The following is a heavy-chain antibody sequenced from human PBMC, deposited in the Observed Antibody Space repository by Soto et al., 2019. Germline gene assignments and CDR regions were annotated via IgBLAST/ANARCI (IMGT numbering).Heavy chain of an antibody. J-gene: IGHJ6*01. CDR3: ARGGDGNNFGDYYYYGMDV. Sequence: SVKVSCKASGGTFSSYAISWVRQAPGQGLEWMGGIIPIFGTANYAQKFQGRVTITADESTSTAYMELSSLRSEDTAVYYCARGGDGNNFGDYYYYGMDVSRQVTTVTV. CDR2: IIPIFGTA. V-gene: IGHV1-69*13. CDR1: GGTFSSYA. D-gene: IGHD3-10*01.